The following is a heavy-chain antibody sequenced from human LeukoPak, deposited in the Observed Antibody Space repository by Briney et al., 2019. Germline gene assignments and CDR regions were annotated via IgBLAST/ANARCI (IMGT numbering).Heavy chain of an antibody. CDR1: GYTFTGYH. D-gene: IGHD2-2*01. CDR3: AREGFYCSSTSCTPFDY. J-gene: IGHJ4*02. CDR2: INPNSGGT. V-gene: IGHV1-2*02. Sequence: ASVKVSCKASGYTFTGYHMHWVRQAPGQGLEWMGWINPNSGGTNYAQKFQGRVTMTRDTSISTAYMELSRLRSDDTAVYYCAREGFYCSSTSCTPFDYWGQGTLVTVSS.